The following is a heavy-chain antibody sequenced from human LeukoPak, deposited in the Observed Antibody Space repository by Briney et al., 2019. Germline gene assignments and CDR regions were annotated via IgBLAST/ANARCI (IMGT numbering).Heavy chain of an antibody. D-gene: IGHD4-17*01. CDR3: ARALHGDYLPEYFDY. Sequence: SETLSLTCAVSGGSISSGGYSWSWIRQPPGKGLEWIGYIYHSGSTYYNPSLKSRVTISVDRSKNQSSLKLSSVTAADTAVYYCARALHGDYLPEYFDYWGQGTLVTAS. CDR1: GGSISSGGYS. J-gene: IGHJ4*02. CDR2: IYHSGST. V-gene: IGHV4-30-2*01.